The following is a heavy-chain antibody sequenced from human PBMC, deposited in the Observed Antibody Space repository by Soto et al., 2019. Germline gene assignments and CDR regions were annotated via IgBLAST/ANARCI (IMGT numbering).Heavy chain of an antibody. CDR1: GFTFSNAW. CDR3: TTDNPYDSSGYLHDY. D-gene: IGHD3-22*01. CDR2: IKSKTDGGTT. J-gene: IGHJ4*02. Sequence: GGSLRLSCAASGFTFSNAWMNWVRQAPGKGLEWVGRIKSKTDGGTTDYAAPVKGRFTISRDDSKNTLYLQMNSLKTEDTAVYYCTTDNPYDSSGYLHDYWGQGTLVTVSS. V-gene: IGHV3-15*07.